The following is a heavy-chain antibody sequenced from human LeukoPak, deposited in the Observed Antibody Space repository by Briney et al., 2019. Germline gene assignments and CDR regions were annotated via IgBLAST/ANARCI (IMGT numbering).Heavy chain of an antibody. V-gene: IGHV1-2*02. Sequence: GAPVKPSCKASGYTFTRSYMDCVRQAPAHGLEWMGWINPNSGGTNYAQKFQGRVTMTRDTSISTAYMELSRLRSDDTAVYYCARDSNFGYYWGQGTLVTVSS. CDR2: INPNSGGT. D-gene: IGHD4-4*01. CDR3: ARDSNFGYY. CDR1: GYTFTRSY. J-gene: IGHJ4*02.